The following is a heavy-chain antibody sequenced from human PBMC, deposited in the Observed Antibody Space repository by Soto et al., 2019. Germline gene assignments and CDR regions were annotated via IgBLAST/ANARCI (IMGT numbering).Heavy chain of an antibody. D-gene: IGHD5-12*01. CDR2: INTYNGMT. CDR3: AKSPRGEMATD. V-gene: IGHV1-18*01. Sequence: QVQLVQSGGEVKKPGASVTVSCKASGYTFINYHITWVRQAPGQGLEWMAWINTYNGMTDYAQKFQGRVTMTRDTSTSTAYMELRNLGSDVAAVYCCAKSPRGEMATDWGQGTLVTVSS. CDR1: GYTFINYH. J-gene: IGHJ4*02.